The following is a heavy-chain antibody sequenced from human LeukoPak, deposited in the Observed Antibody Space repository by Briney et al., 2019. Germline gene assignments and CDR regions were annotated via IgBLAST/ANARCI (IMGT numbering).Heavy chain of an antibody. V-gene: IGHV3-11*01. J-gene: IGHJ2*01. CDR1: GLTFSDYY. CDR2: ISTSGSTI. D-gene: IGHD2-15*01. CDR3: VKEARRYCSGGYCFRYFDL. Sequence: GGSLRLSCAASGLTFSDYYMSWIRQAPGKGLEWVSYISTSGSTIYYADSVKGRFTISRDNAKNSLYLQINSLRPEDMAVYYCVKEARRYCSGGYCFRYFDLWGWHPGHCLL.